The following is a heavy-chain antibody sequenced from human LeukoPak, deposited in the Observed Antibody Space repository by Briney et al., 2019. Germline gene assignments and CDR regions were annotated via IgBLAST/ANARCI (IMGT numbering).Heavy chain of an antibody. CDR3: AKGEKDFWSGYSIPVFDY. J-gene: IGHJ4*02. Sequence: GGSLRLSCAATVFTFSSYGMHWVRQAPGKGLEWVAFIRYDGSNNYYADSVKGRFTISRDNSKNTLYLQMNSLRAEDTAVYYCAKGEKDFWSGYSIPVFDYWGQGTLVTVSS. V-gene: IGHV3-30*02. D-gene: IGHD3-3*01. CDR1: VFTFSSYG. CDR2: IRYDGSNN.